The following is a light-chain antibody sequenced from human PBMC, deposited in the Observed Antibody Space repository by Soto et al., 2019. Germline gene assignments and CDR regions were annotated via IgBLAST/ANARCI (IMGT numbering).Light chain of an antibody. V-gene: IGLV2-23*01. Sequence: QSVLTQPASVSGSPGQSITISCTGTSSDVGSYNLVSWYQQHPGKAPKLMIYEGSKRPSGVSNRFSGSKSGNTASLTISGLQAEDEADYYCCSYAGSSPLYVFGTGTKVNVL. CDR3: CSYAGSSPLYV. J-gene: IGLJ1*01. CDR1: SSDVGSYNL. CDR2: EGS.